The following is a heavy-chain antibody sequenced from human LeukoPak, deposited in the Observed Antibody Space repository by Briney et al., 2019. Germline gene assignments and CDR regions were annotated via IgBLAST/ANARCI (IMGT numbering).Heavy chain of an antibody. CDR2: IKQDGSEK. J-gene: IGHJ4*02. Sequence: GGSLRLSCAASGFTFNSYWMHWVRQAPGKGLEWVANIKQDGSEKYYVDSVKGRFTISRDNAKNSVYLQMNSLRAEDTAVYYCARGTAGYHSSYFDYWGQGTLVTVSS. V-gene: IGHV3-7*01. D-gene: IGHD3-16*02. CDR3: ARGTAGYHSSYFDY. CDR1: GFTFNSYW.